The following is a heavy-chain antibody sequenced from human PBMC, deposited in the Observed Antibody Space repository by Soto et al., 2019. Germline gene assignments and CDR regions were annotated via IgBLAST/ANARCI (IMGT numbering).Heavy chain of an antibody. CDR3: AKDAGEYQLLCFLDY. CDR1: GFTFSSYG. CDR2: ISYDGSNK. D-gene: IGHD2-2*01. V-gene: IGHV3-30*18. J-gene: IGHJ4*02. Sequence: GGSLRLSCAASGFTFSSYGMHWVRQAPGKGLEWVAVISYDGSNKYYADSVKGRFTISRDNSKNTLYLQMNSLRAEDTAVYYCAKDAGEYQLLCFLDYWGQGTLVTVSS.